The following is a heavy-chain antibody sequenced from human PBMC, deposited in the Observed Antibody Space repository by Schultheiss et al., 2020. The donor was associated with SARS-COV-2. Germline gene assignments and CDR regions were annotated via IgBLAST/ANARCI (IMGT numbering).Heavy chain of an antibody. D-gene: IGHD5-12*01. J-gene: IGHJ6*02. CDR3: ARDAGFSGRPTLVV. V-gene: IGHV3-21*01. Sequence: SCAASGFTFSSYRMNWVRQAPGKGLEWVSSISSGSSYIYYVDSMKGRFTVSRDNAKNSLYLQINSLRAEDTAVYYCARDAGFSGRPTLVVWGQGTTVTVSS. CDR2: ISSGSSYI. CDR1: GFTFSSYR.